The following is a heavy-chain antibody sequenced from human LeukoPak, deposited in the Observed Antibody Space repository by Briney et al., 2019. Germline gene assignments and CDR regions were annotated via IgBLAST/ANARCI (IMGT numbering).Heavy chain of an antibody. CDR2: MNPNSGNA. J-gene: IGHJ6*02. CDR1: GYTFAGYD. CDR3: ARGPILVRGVILADSVGGMDV. D-gene: IGHD3-10*01. Sequence: ASVKVSCKASGYTFAGYDINWVRQATGQGLEWMGWMNPNSGNANSAQKFQGRITMTRDTSIDTAYMELSSLRSEDTAVYYCARGPILVRGVILADSVGGMDVWGQGTTVTVSS. V-gene: IGHV1-8*01.